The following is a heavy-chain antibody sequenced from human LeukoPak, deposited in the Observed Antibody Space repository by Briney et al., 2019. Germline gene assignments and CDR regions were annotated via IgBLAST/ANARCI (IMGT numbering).Heavy chain of an antibody. D-gene: IGHD5-24*01. CDR2: ISNDGSNK. J-gene: IGHJ4*02. V-gene: IGHV3-30*03. Sequence: GGSPRLSCAASGFIFSTYGIHWVCQAPGKGLEWVAVISNDGSNKYYADSVKGRFTISRDNSKNTLYLQMNSLRAEDTAVYYCARHAVEGKWLQFYYFNYWGQGSLVTVSS. CDR3: ARHAVEGKWLQFYYFNY. CDR1: GFIFSTYG.